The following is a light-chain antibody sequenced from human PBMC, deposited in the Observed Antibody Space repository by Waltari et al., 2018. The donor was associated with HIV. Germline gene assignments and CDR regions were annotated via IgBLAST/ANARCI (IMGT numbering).Light chain of an antibody. CDR2: DVS. V-gene: IGKV3-20*01. J-gene: IGKJ1*01. Sequence: ENVLTQSPGTLSLSPGERATLSCRASQSVSSNYLAWYQQKPGQAPRLLIYDVSSRATGIPDRFSSSGSGTDFTLTISRLEPEDFAVYYCQQFGSSTWTFGQGTKVEIK. CDR3: QQFGSSTWT. CDR1: QSVSSNY.